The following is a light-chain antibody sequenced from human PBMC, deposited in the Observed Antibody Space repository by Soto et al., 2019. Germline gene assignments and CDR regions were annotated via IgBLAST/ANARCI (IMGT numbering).Light chain of an antibody. CDR1: SSDVGGYDY. J-gene: IGLJ3*02. CDR3: SSFTSSGTL. V-gene: IGLV2-14*01. CDR2: EVS. Sequence: QSALTQPATVSGSPGQPITFSCTGTSSDVGGYDYVSWYQQHPGKVPKLIIYEVSIRASGVSNRFSASKSANTASLTISGLQPEDEADYYCSSFTSSGTLFGGGTKLTVL.